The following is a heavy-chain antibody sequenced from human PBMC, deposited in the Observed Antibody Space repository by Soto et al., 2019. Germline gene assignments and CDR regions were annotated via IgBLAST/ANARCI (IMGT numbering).Heavy chain of an antibody. Sequence: WGSLRLSCAASGFTFSNYAMHWVRQAPGKGLEWVAIISYDGSNKYYADSVKGRFTISRDNSKNTLYLQMNSLRAEDTAGYYWAREGRNYGGMDGWGQGTTVTVSS. CDR1: GFTFSNYA. CDR3: AREGRNYGGMDG. V-gene: IGHV3-30-3*01. CDR2: ISYDGSNK. J-gene: IGHJ6*02.